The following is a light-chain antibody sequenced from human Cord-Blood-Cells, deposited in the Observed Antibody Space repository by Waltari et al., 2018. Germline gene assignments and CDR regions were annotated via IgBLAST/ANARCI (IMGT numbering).Light chain of an antibody. CDR3: CSYAGSYTW. CDR1: SRDVGGYNY. V-gene: IGLV2-11*01. Sequence: QSALTQPRSVSGSPGQSVTLSCTGTSRDVGGYNYVSWYQQHPGKAPKLMIYDVSKRPSGVPDRFSGSKSGNTASLTISGLQAEDEADYYCCSYAGSYTWFGGGTKLTVL. CDR2: DVS. J-gene: IGLJ3*02.